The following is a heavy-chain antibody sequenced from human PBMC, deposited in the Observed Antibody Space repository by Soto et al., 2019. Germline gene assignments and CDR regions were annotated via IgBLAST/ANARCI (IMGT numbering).Heavy chain of an antibody. CDR1: GESIDTAGYY. J-gene: IGHJ4*02. V-gene: IGHV4-31*03. Sequence: QVQLQESGPRLVRPSQTLSLTCTVSGESIDTAGYYWTWIRQRPGRGLEWLGFIYHSGATYYSSSMKSRLSISIDRSQNQFSLKVTSVTAADTAVSFSSRGDYWGQGMLVTVSS. CDR3: SRGDY. CDR2: IYHSGAT.